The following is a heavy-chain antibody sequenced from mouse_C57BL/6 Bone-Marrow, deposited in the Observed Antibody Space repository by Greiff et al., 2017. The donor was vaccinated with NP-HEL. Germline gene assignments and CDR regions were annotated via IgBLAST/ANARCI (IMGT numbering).Heavy chain of an antibody. CDR2: IYPRDGST. CDR1: GYTFTDHT. J-gene: IGHJ2*01. CDR3: ARLGTTVVAQDYFDY. D-gene: IGHD1-1*01. V-gene: IGHV1-78*01. Sequence: VKLMESDAELVKPGASVKISCKVSGYTFTDHTIHWMKQRPEQGLEWIGYIYPRDGSTKYNEKFKGKATLTADKSSSTAYMQLNSLTSEDSAVYFCARLGTTVVAQDYFDYWGQGTTLTVSS.